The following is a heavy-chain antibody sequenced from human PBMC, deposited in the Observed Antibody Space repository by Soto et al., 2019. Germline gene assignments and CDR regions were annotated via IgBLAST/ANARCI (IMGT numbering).Heavy chain of an antibody. CDR2: ISYDGSNK. CDR3: AKDEYSGWSPYYYYYYGMDV. Sequence: GGSLRLSCAASGFTFSSYGMHWVRQAPGKGLEWVAVISYDGSNKYYADSVKGRFTISRDNSKNTLYLQMNSLRAEDTAVYYCAKDEYSGWSPYYYYYYGMDVWGQGTTVTVSS. CDR1: GFTFSSYG. D-gene: IGHD6-19*01. J-gene: IGHJ6*02. V-gene: IGHV3-30*18.